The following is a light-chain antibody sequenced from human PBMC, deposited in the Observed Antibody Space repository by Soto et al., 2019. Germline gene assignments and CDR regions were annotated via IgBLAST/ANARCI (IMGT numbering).Light chain of an antibody. CDR3: PKYNTWPPRVT. CDR2: DAS. V-gene: IGKV3-15*01. CDR1: QSVSSN. Sequence: IVLTQSPATLSVSQGERATLSCRASQSVSSNLAWYQHQPGQAPRLLIYDASTRATGIPARFSGSGSGTDFTLTISSLQSEDFALYYCPKYNTWPPRVTFGGGTKVEIK. J-gene: IGKJ4*01.